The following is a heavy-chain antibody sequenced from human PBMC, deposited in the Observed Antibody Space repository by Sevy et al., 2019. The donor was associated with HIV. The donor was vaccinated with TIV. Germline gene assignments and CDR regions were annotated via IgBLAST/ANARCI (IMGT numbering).Heavy chain of an antibody. CDR1: GASISSSGYY. Sequence: LSETLSLTCTVSGASISSSGYYWGWIRQPPGKGLEWIASINYSGSTFYNPSLKSRVTISADTSKNQFSLDLNSVTAADTAIYYCAGPILTYNNGWSYYDYWGQGTVVTVSS. V-gene: IGHV4-39*01. CDR2: INYSGST. CDR3: AGPILTYNNGWSYYDY. J-gene: IGHJ4*02. D-gene: IGHD6-19*01.